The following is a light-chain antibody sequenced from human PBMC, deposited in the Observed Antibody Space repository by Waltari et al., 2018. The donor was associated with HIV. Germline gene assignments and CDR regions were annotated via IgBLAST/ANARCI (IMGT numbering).Light chain of an antibody. CDR3: TSYTSGSTLVM. CDR1: SSDVGGYNS. J-gene: IGLJ3*02. Sequence: QSALTQPASVSGSPGQSITISCTGISSDVGGYNSVSWYRHHPGKAPKLLISEVINRPPGVSNRFSASKSGNTASLTISGLQPEDEADYYCTSYTSGSTLVMFGGGTKLTVL. CDR2: EVI. V-gene: IGLV2-14*01.